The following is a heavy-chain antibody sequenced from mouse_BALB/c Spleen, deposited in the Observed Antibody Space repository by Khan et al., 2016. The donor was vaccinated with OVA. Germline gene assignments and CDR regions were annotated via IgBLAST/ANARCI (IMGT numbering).Heavy chain of an antibody. CDR3: ARAMMTTWYFDV. CDR2: ISSGCATI. J-gene: IGHJ1*01. CDR1: GFTFSHFG. Sequence: EVELVESGGGLVQPGGSRKLSCAASGFTFSHFGMHWVRQAPEKGLEWVAYISSGCATIYYADTMKGRFTISRDNPQNTLFLQMTSLRSEDTAMYYCARAMMTTWYFDVWGAGTTVTVSS. D-gene: IGHD2-4*01. V-gene: IGHV5-17*02.